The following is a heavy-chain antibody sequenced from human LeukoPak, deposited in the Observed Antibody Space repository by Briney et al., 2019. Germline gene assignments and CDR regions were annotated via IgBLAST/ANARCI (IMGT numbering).Heavy chain of an antibody. J-gene: IGHJ6*03. CDR2: INPNSGGT. D-gene: IGHD3-16*02. V-gene: IGHV1-2*02. CDR1: GYTFTGYY. Sequence: ASVKVSCKASGYTFTGYYMHWVRQAPGQGLEWMGWINPNSGGTNYAQKFQGRVTMTRNTSISTAYMELSSLRSEDTAVYYCARVGDYVWGSYRYIENYYYMDVWGKGTTVTVSS. CDR3: ARVGDYVWGSYRYIENYYYMDV.